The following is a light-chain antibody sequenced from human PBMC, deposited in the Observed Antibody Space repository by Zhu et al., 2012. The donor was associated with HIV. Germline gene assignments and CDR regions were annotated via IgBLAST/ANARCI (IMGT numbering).Light chain of an antibody. Sequence: EIVLTQSPGTLSLSPGERATLSCRASQSVYNNYLAWYQQKPGQAPRLLIYGASSRATGIPDRFSGSGSGTDFILTISRVEPEDFAVYYCHQYLSSPETFGQGTKVEIK. V-gene: IGKV3-20*01. CDR2: GAS. CDR1: QSVYNNY. J-gene: IGKJ1*01. CDR3: HQYLSSPET.